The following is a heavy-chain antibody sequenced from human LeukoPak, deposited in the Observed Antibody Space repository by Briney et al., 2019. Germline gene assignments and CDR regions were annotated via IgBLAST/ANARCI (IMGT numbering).Heavy chain of an antibody. V-gene: IGHV1-18*01. Sequence: ASVKVSCKASGYTFTSYGISWVRQAPGQGLEWMGRISAYNGNTNYAQKLQGRVTMTTDTSTSTAYMELRSLRSDDTAVYYCARERGPTYYYDSSGYSLDYWGQGTLVTVSS. D-gene: IGHD3-22*01. CDR1: GYTFTSYG. CDR3: ARERGPTYYYDSSGYSLDY. J-gene: IGHJ4*02. CDR2: ISAYNGNT.